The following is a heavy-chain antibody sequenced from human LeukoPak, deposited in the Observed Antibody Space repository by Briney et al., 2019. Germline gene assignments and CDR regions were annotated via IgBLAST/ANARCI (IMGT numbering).Heavy chain of an antibody. J-gene: IGHJ4*02. CDR2: ISSSSSYI. V-gene: IGHV3-21*01. D-gene: IGHD3-10*01. CDR3: ARVSGGGDY. CDR1: GFTVSSNY. Sequence: GGSLRLSCAASGFTVSSNYMSWVRQAPGKGLEWVSSISSSSSYIYYADSVKGRFTISRDNAKNSLYLQMNSLRAEDTAVYYCARVSGGGDYWGQGTLVTVSS.